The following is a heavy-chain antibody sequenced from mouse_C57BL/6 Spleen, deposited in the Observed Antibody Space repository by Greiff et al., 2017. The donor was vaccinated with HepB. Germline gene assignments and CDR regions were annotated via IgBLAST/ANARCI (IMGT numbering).Heavy chain of an antibody. V-gene: IGHV2-6*03. CDR2: IWSDGST. CDR1: GFSLTSYG. CDR3: ARAYSNRDYYAMDY. Sequence: VMLVESGPGLVAPSQSLSITCTVSGFSLTSYGVHWVRQPPGKGLEWLVVIWSDGSTTYNSALKSRLSISKDNSKSQVFLKMNSLQTDDTAMYYCARAYSNRDYYAMDYWGQGTSVTVSS. D-gene: IGHD2-5*01. J-gene: IGHJ4*01.